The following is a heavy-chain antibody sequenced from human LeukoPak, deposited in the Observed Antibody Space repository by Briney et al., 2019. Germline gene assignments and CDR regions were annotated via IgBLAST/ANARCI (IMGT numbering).Heavy chain of an antibody. Sequence: QPGRSLRLSCAASGFTFSSYAMHWVRQAPGKGLEWVAVISYDGSNKYYADSVKGRFTISRDNSKNTLYLQINSLRAEDTAVYYCARASMVLYYFDYWGQGTLVTVSS. J-gene: IGHJ4*02. D-gene: IGHD2/OR15-2a*01. CDR3: ARASMVLYYFDY. V-gene: IGHV3-30*04. CDR1: GFTFSSYA. CDR2: ISYDGSNK.